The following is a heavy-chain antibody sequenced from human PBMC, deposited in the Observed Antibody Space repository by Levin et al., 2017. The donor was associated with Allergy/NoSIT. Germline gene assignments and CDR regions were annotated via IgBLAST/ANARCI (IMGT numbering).Heavy chain of an antibody. J-gene: IGHJ3*02. Sequence: SETLSLTCAVYGGSFSGYYWSWIRQPPGKGLEWIGEINHSGSTNYNPSLKSRVTISVDTSKNQFSLKLSSVTAADTAVYYCARAESETTVTNHDAFDIWGQGTMVTVSS. CDR3: ARAESETTVTNHDAFDI. CDR1: GGSFSGYY. D-gene: IGHD4-17*01. V-gene: IGHV4-34*01. CDR2: INHSGST.